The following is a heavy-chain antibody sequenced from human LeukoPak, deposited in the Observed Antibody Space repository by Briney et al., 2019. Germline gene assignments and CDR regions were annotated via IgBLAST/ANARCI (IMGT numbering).Heavy chain of an antibody. CDR2: IVVGSGNT. CDR1: GFTFTSSA. CDR3: AADPKLYSSGVD. D-gene: IGHD6-19*01. J-gene: IGHJ4*02. Sequence: ASVTVSCKASGFTFTSSAVQWVRQARGQRREWIGWIVVGSGNTNYAQKFQERVTITRDMSTSTAYMELSSLRSEDTAVYYCAADPKLYSSGVDWGQGTLVTVSS. V-gene: IGHV1-58*01.